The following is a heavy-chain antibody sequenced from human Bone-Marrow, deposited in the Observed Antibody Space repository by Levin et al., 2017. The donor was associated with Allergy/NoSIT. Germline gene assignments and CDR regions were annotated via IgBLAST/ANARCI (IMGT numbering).Heavy chain of an antibody. CDR3: ARGHKGTLVATLDY. D-gene: IGHD5-12*01. J-gene: IGHJ4*02. CDR1: GGSFSGYY. CDR2: INHSGST. Sequence: SETLSLTCAVYGGSFSGYYWNWIRQPPGRGLEWIGEINHSGSTNYNPSLKSRVTISVDTSKSHFSLKLSSVTAADTAVYYCARGHKGTLVATLDYWGQGTLVTVSS. V-gene: IGHV4-34*01.